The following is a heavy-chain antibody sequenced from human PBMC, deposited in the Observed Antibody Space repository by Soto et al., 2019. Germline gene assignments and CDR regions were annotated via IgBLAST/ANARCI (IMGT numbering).Heavy chain of an antibody. CDR1: GGSISSGDYY. Sequence: SETLSLTCAVSGGSISSGDYYLSWIRQHPGKGLEWIGYIYYSGSTYYNPSLKSRVTISVDMSKNHFSLNLRSVTAADTAVYFCARGGWSLDYWGQGALVTVSS. J-gene: IGHJ4*02. CDR3: ARGGWSLDY. CDR2: IYYSGST. V-gene: IGHV4-31*11. D-gene: IGHD6-19*01.